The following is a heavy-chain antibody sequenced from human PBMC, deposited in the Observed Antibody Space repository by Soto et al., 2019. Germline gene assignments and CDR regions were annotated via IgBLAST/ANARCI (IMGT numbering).Heavy chain of an antibody. D-gene: IGHD3-10*01. J-gene: IGHJ6*03. V-gene: IGHV3-21*02. CDR1: GFNFEVYS. Sequence: EVKLVESGGGLVKPGEYLRLSCAASGFNFEVYSMNWVRPTPVKGLEWVSSISRGSRFLHYADAIKGRFTISRDDAESSLHLQIDSLRAEDTAVYFCARDFFGSGPDYYLDVWGTGTTVTVS. CDR2: ISRGSRFL. CDR3: ARDFFGSGPDYYLDV.